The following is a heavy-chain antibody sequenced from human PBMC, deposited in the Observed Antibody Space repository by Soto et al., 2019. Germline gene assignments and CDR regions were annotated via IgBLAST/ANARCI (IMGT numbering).Heavy chain of an antibody. J-gene: IGHJ4*02. Sequence: LSLTCTVSGGSVSSGSYYWSWIRQPPGKGLEWIGYIYYSGTTNYNPSLKSRVTISLDTSKNQFSLKLSSVTAADTAVYFCARDSMVRGVTNYWGQGTLVTVYS. D-gene: IGHD3-10*01. V-gene: IGHV4-61*01. CDR1: GGSVSSGSYY. CDR2: IYYSGTT. CDR3: ARDSMVRGVTNY.